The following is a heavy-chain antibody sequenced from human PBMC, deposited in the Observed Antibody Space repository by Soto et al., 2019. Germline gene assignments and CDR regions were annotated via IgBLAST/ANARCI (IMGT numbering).Heavy chain of an antibody. CDR1: GYTFTSYY. J-gene: IGHJ6*02. D-gene: IGHD3-9*01. CDR3: ARDPLVLRYFDWLPTLNYYYYGMDV. CDR2: INPSGGST. Sequence: ASVKVSCKASGYTFTSYYMHWVRQAPGQGLEWMGIINPSGGSTSYAQKFQGRVTMTRDTSTSTVYMELSSLRSEDTAVSYCARDPLVLRYFDWLPTLNYYYYGMDVWGQGTTVTVSS. V-gene: IGHV1-46*01.